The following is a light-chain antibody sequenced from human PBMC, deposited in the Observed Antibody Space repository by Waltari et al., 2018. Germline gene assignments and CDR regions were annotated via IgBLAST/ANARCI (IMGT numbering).Light chain of an antibody. CDR1: QSVSTF. CDR3: QQRANWPPLS. CDR2: HAS. V-gene: IGKV3-11*01. J-gene: IGKJ4*01. Sequence: EIVLTQSPATLSLSPGERATLSCRASQSVSTFLAWHQQKPGQAPRLLIYHASNRATGIPARFSGRGSGTNFTLTISSLEPEDFAVYYCQQRANWPPLSFGGGTRVEIK.